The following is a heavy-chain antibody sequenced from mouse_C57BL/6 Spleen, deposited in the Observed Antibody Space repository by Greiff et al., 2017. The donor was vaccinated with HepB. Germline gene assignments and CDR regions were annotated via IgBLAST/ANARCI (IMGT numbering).Heavy chain of an antibody. CDR1: GYTFTSYW. D-gene: IGHD2-3*01. CDR2: IYPGSGST. CDR3: ARSDDGYYGYFDV. J-gene: IGHJ1*03. V-gene: IGHV1-55*01. Sequence: VQLQQPGAELVKPGASVKMSCKASGYTFTSYWITWVKQRPGQGLERIGDIYPGSGSTNYNEKFKSKATLTVDTSSSTAYMQLSSLTSEDSAVYYCARSDDGYYGYFDVWGTGTTVTVSS.